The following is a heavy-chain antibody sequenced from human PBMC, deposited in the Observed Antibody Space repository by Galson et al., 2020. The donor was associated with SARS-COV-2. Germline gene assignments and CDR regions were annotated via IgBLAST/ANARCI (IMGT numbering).Heavy chain of an antibody. CDR2: IDWDDDK. D-gene: IGHD3-10*01. J-gene: IGHJ4*02. V-gene: IGHV2-70*04. CDR1: GFALSTSGMR. CDR3: ARMGGDGSGEY. Sequence: SGPTLVKPTQTLTLTCTFSGFALSTSGMRVSWIRQPPGKAPEWLARIDWDDDKFYSTSLKTRLTISKDTSKNQVVLTMTNMDPVETATYYCARMGGDGSGEYWGQGTLVTVSS.